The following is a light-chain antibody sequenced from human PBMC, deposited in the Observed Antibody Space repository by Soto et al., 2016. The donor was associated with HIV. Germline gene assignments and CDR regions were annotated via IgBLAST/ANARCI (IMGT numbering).Light chain of an antibody. J-gene: IGKJ1*01. CDR1: QSISTY. V-gene: IGKV1-39*01. Sequence: DIQMTQSPSSLSLSIGDRVSITCRASQSISTYLNWYQQKPGXAPKLLIYDASSLQSGVPSRFSGRGSGTDFTLTISSLQHEDLATYYCQQSSRTPRTFGQGTKVEIK. CDR3: QQSSRTPRT. CDR2: DAS.